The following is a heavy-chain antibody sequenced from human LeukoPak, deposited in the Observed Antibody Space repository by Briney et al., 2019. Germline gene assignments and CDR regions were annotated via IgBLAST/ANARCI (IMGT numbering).Heavy chain of an antibody. CDR3: ARTADQDYYDSSGYFPN. CDR2: ISAYNGNT. V-gene: IGHV1-18*01. Sequence: ASVKVSCKASGYTFTSYGISWVRQAPGQGLEWIGWISAYNGNTNYEHKLQGRVTMTTDTSTSTAYMELRSLRSDDTAVYYCARTADQDYYDSSGYFPNWGQGTLVTVSS. CDR1: GYTFTSYG. J-gene: IGHJ4*02. D-gene: IGHD3-22*01.